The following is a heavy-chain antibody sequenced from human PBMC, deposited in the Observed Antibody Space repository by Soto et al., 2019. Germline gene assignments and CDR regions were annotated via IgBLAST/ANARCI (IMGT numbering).Heavy chain of an antibody. D-gene: IGHD6-13*01. CDR3: ARGLYSSSWYYYYYVMDV. CDR1: GGSISRYY. Sequence: ASENLSLTCTVSGGSISRYYRSLIRQPPGKGLEWIGYIYYSGSTNYNPSLKSRVTISVDTSKNHFSLKLSSVTAADTALFYCARGLYSSSWYYYYYVMDVWGQGTTVTVSS. V-gene: IGHV4-59*01. J-gene: IGHJ6*02. CDR2: IYYSGST.